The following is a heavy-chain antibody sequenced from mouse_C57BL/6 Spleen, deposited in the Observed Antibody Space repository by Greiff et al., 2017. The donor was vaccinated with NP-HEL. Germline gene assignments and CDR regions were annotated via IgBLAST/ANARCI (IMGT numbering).Heavy chain of an antibody. Sequence: QVQLQQSGPGLVQPSQSLSITCTVSGFSLTSYGVHWVRQSPGKGLEWLGVIWSGGSTDYNAAFISRLSISKDNSKSQVFFKMNSLQADDTAIYYCARAYGNTPFAYWGQGTLVTVSA. J-gene: IGHJ3*01. V-gene: IGHV2-2*01. CDR2: IWSGGST. CDR3: ARAYGNTPFAY. D-gene: IGHD2-10*02. CDR1: GFSLTSYG.